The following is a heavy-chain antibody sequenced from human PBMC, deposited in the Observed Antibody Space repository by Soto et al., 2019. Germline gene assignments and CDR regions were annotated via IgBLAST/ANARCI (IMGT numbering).Heavy chain of an antibody. Sequence: PVGSLRLSCAASGFTFSGYSVNWVRQAPGKGLEWVSYISSGSKTIYYAESVRGRFTVSRDNARNSQYLQMNSLRDEDTAAYYCAREDILGVRSFDYWGQGTLVTVSS. CDR2: ISSGSKTI. CDR3: AREDILGVRSFDY. V-gene: IGHV3-48*02. J-gene: IGHJ4*02. CDR1: GFTFSGYS. D-gene: IGHD3-9*01.